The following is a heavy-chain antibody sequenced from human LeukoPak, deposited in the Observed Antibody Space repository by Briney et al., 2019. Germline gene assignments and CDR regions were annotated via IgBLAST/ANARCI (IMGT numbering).Heavy chain of an antibody. CDR1: GYTFTGYY. J-gene: IGHJ4*02. Sequence: ASVKVSCKASGYTFTGYYMHWVRQAPGQGLEWMGWINPNSGGTKYAQKFQGRVTMTRDTSISTAYMELSRLGSDDTAVYYCARGPIVGATTLDYWGQGTLVTVSS. D-gene: IGHD1-26*01. CDR3: ARGPIVGATTLDY. CDR2: INPNSGGT. V-gene: IGHV1-2*02.